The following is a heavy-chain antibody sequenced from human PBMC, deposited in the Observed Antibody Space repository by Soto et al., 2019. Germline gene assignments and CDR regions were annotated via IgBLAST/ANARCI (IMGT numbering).Heavy chain of an antibody. Sequence: GGSLRLSXLASGFTFTDHYMDWVRQAPGTGLEWIARTKNKPNNYTTTYAASVKGRFTISRDDSESSLYLQMNNLKTEDTAVYYCAREIRRDYYYYYPLDVWGQGTTVTVSS. CDR3: AREIRRDYYYYYPLDV. CDR2: TKNKPNNYTT. CDR1: GFTFTDHY. V-gene: IGHV3-72*01. J-gene: IGHJ6*02.